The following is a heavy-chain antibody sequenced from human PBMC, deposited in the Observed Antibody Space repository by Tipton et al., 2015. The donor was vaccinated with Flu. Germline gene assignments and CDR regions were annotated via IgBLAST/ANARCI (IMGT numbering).Heavy chain of an antibody. CDR2: FYPSGNR. CDR3: ARGSVGPITD. Sequence: LRLSCTVSGDSTSIYYWNWIRQPAGKGLEWIGRFYPSGNRDYNPSLKNRVTMSLDTSKSQLSLNLTSVTAADTAVYFCARGSVGPITDWGQGTLVTVSS. J-gene: IGHJ4*02. V-gene: IGHV4-4*07. CDR1: GDSTSIYY.